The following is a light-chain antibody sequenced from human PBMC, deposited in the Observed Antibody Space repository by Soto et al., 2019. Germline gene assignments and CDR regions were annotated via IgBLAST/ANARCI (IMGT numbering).Light chain of an antibody. CDR2: GAS. CDR3: QQYGSTPFT. Sequence: EIVLTQSPGTLSLSPGERAILSCRASQSVSSSYLAWYQQKPGQAPRLLIYGASSRATGIPDRFSGSGSGTDFTLTISRLEPEDFAMYYCQQYGSTPFTFGPGTKVDIK. CDR1: QSVSSSY. V-gene: IGKV3-20*01. J-gene: IGKJ3*01.